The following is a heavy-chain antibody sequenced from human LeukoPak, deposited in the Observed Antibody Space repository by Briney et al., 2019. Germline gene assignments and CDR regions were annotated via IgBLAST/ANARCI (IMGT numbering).Heavy chain of an antibody. CDR2: INHSGST. Sequence: SETLSLTCAVYGGSFSGYYWSWIRQPPGKGLEWIGEINHSGSTNYNPSLKSRVTISVDTSKNRFSLKLSSVTAADTAVYYCARGLALPVPWGQGTLVTVSS. CDR1: GGSFSGYY. V-gene: IGHV4-34*01. D-gene: IGHD2-2*01. CDR3: ARGLALPVP. J-gene: IGHJ5*02.